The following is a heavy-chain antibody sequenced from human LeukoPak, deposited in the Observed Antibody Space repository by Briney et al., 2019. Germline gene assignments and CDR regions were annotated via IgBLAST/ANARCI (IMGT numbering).Heavy chain of an antibody. CDR1: GGSISGHH. V-gene: IGHV4-59*11. CDR2: MYYSGTST. D-gene: IGHD4-17*01. Sequence: SETLSLTCTVSGGSISGHHWTWIRQPPGKGLEWIGYMYYSGTSTNYNPSLKSRVTISVDTSKNQFSLRLTSVTAADTAVYYCAREGRQDYVYFDCWGQGTLVTVSS. J-gene: IGHJ4*02. CDR3: AREGRQDYVYFDC.